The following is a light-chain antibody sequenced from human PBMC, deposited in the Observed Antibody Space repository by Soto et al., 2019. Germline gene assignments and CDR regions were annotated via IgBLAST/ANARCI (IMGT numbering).Light chain of an antibody. CDR2: DVS. Sequence: QSALTQPASVSGSPGQSIAISCTGTSSDVGGYNYVSWYQQHPGKAPKLMVYDVSNRPSGVSNRFSGSKSGNTASLTISGLQAEDGADYYCSSYTTSSTYVFGTGTNLPAL. J-gene: IGLJ1*01. V-gene: IGLV2-14*01. CDR1: SSDVGGYNY. CDR3: SSYTTSSTYV.